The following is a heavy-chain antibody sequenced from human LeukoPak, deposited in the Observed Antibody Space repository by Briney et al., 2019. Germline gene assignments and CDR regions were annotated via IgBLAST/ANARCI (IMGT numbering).Heavy chain of an antibody. CDR1: EYTLTSYD. D-gene: IGHD5-12*01. CDR3: ARGRHPGPTWISEY. Sequence: ASVKVSCKASEYTLTSYDINWVRQATGQGPEWMGWMNPNSGNTGYAQKFQGRVTMTRNTSISTAYMELSSLTFEDTAVYYCARGRHPGPTWISEYWGQGTLVTVSS. CDR2: MNPNSGNT. V-gene: IGHV1-8*01. J-gene: IGHJ4*02.